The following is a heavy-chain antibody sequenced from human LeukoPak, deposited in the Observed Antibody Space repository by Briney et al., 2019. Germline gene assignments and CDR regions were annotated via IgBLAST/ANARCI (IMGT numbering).Heavy chain of an antibody. CDR1: GGSVSSGDYY. V-gene: IGHV4-31*03. Sequence: TSQTLSLTCTVSGGSVSSGDYYWSWIRQHPGKGLEWIGYIYYTGSTYYNPSLKSRVFISLDTSKNHFSLRLSSVTAADTAVYYCARQEKGYYYYYMDVWGKGTTVTVSS. CDR2: IYYTGST. J-gene: IGHJ6*03. CDR3: ARQEKGYYYYYMDV.